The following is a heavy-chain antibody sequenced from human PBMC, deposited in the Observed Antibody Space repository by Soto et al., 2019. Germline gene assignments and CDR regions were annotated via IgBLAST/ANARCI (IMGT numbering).Heavy chain of an antibody. V-gene: IGHV3-9*01. Sequence: EVQLVESGGGLVQPGRSLRLSCAASGFTFDDYAMHWVRQAPGKGLEWVSGISWNSGSIGYADSVKGRFTISRDNAKNSLYLQMNSLRAEDTAVYYCTTAHPRGPDYWGQGTLGTVSS. CDR2: ISWNSGSI. D-gene: IGHD5-12*01. CDR3: TTAHPRGPDY. CDR1: GFTFDDYA. J-gene: IGHJ4*02.